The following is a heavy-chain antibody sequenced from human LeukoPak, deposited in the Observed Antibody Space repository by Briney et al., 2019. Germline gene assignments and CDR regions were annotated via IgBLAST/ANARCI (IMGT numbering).Heavy chain of an antibody. CDR1: GGSISSYY. Sequence: SETLSLTCTVSGGSISSYYWNWIRQLPGKGLEWIGYIYYSGSTNYNPSLRSRVTISVDTSKNQFSLKLSSVTAADTAVYYCARHEGWLQSDYYYGMDVWGQGTTVTVSS. D-gene: IGHD5-24*01. V-gene: IGHV4-59*01. CDR3: ARHEGWLQSDYYYGMDV. J-gene: IGHJ6*02. CDR2: IYYSGST.